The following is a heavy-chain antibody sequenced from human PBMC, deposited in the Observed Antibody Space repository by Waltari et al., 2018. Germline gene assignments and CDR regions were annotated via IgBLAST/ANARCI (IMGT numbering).Heavy chain of an antibody. CDR3: ATGVRAAWELLGF. CDR1: GAPFSDYF. CDR2: INHSGLN. V-gene: IGHV4-34*01. D-gene: IGHD1-26*01. Sequence: QVRLQQWGAGLLKPSETLSLTCAFYGAPFSDYFWTWIRQPPGKGLEWIGEINHSGLNNYNPSLKGRATISVDTSTNQFSLSLNSVTVADTAVYYCATGVRAAWELLGFWSQGTLVSISS. J-gene: IGHJ1*01.